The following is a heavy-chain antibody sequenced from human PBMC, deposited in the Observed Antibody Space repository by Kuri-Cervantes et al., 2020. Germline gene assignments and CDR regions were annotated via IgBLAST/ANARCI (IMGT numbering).Heavy chain of an antibody. CDR2: IIPIFGTA. CDR3: ASSRLGYCSGGSCSLHYYYYMDV. Sequence: SVKVSCKASGGTFSSYAISWVRQAPGQGLEWMGGIIPIFGTANYAQKFQGRVTITADKSTSTAYMELSSLRSEDTAVYYCASSRLGYCSGGSCSLHYYYYMDVWGKGTTVTVSS. J-gene: IGHJ6*03. D-gene: IGHD2-15*01. CDR1: GGTFSSYA. V-gene: IGHV1-69*06.